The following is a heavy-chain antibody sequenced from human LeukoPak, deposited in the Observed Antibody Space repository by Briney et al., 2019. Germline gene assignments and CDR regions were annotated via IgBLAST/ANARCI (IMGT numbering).Heavy chain of an antibody. D-gene: IGHD1-26*01. Sequence: GGSLRLSCAASGFTLGAFAMHLVREAPGKSLEWVSGISWNSGSIGYADSVKGRFTISRDNAKNSLYLQMNSLRAEDTALYYCAKASGSYYGGFDYWGQGTLVTVSS. J-gene: IGHJ4*02. CDR2: ISWNSGSI. V-gene: IGHV3-9*01. CDR3: AKASGSYYGGFDY. CDR1: GFTLGAFA.